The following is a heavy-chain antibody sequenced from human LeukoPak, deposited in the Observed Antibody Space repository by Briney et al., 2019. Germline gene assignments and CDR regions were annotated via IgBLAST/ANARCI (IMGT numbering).Heavy chain of an antibody. CDR3: ANIFHQPGYSSGWYYFDY. CDR1: GFTFSSYG. CDR2: IRYDGSNK. D-gene: IGHD6-19*01. J-gene: IGHJ4*02. V-gene: IGHV3-30*02. Sequence: PGGSLRLSCAASGFTFSSYGMHWVRQAPGKGLEWVAFIRYDGSNKYYADSVKGRFTISRDNSKNTLCLQMNSLRAEDTAVYYCANIFHQPGYSSGWYYFDYWGQGTLVTVSS.